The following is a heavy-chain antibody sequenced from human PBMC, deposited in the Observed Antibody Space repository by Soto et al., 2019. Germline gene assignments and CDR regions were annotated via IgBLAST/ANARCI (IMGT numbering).Heavy chain of an antibody. J-gene: IGHJ4*01. CDR3: ARSPPDHCSGGSCYLKDFDY. CDR2: ISAYNGNT. V-gene: IGHV1-18*01. D-gene: IGHD2-15*01. CDR1: GYTFTSYG. Sequence: ASVKVSCKASGYTFTSYGISWVRQAPGQGLEWMGWISAYNGNTNYAQKLQGRVTMTTDTSTSTAYMELRSLRSDDTAVYYCARSPPDHCSGGSCYLKDFDYWGQ.